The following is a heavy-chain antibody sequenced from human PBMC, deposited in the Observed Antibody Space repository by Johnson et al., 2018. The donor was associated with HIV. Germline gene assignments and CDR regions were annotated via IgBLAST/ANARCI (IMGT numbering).Heavy chain of an antibody. J-gene: IGHJ3*01. V-gene: IGHV3-30*02. Sequence: QMQLVESGGGVVQPWGSLRLSCAASGFTFSSYGMHWVRQAPGKGLEWVAFIRYDGSNKYYADSVKGRFTISRDNSKNTLYLQMNSLRAEDTAVYYCAKGLVPAAVSRRTVAPDAFDLWGQGTMVTVSS. D-gene: IGHD2-2*01. CDR1: GFTFSSYG. CDR3: AKGLVPAAVSRRTVAPDAFDL. CDR2: IRYDGSNK.